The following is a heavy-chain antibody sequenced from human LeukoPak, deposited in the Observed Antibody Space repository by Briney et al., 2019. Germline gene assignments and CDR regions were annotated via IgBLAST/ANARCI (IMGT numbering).Heavy chain of an antibody. CDR3: AREVRFWSGYQTYYYYGMDV. CDR1: GGTFSSYA. CDR2: IIPIFGTA. V-gene: IGHV1-69*13. J-gene: IGHJ6*02. Sequence: SVKVSCKASGGTFSSYAISWVRQAPGQGLEWMGGIIPIFGTANYVQKFQGRVTITADESTSTAYMELSSLRSEDTAVYYCAREVRFWSGYQTYYYYGMDVWGQGTTVTVSS. D-gene: IGHD3-3*01.